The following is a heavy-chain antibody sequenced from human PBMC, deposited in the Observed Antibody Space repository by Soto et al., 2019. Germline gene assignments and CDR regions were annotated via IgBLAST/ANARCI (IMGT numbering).Heavy chain of an antibody. CDR2: ISYDGSNK. CDR3: ATYITMIVVVPPGY. Sequence: GGSLMLSCAASGFTFSSYAMHWVRQAPGKGLEWVAVISYDGSNKYYADSVKGRFTISRDNSKNTLYLQMNSLRAEDTAVYYCATYITMIVVVPPGYWGQGTLVTVSS. D-gene: IGHD3-22*01. CDR1: GFTFSSYA. V-gene: IGHV3-30-3*01. J-gene: IGHJ4*02.